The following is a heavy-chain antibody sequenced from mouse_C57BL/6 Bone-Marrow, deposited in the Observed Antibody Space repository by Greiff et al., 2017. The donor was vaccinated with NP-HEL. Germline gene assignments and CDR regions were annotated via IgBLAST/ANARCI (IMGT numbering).Heavy chain of an antibody. D-gene: IGHD2-5*01. CDR1: GYTFTDHF. Sequence: QVQLQQSGAELASPGASVTLSCKASGYTFTDHFMNWVKKRPGQGLEWIGRIYPVSGETNYNQKFMGKATFSVDRSSSTVYMVLNSLTSEDPAVYNCGSRDYSNYGAMDYWGQGTSVTVSS. J-gene: IGHJ4*01. V-gene: IGHV1-11*01. CDR3: GSRDYSNYGAMDY. CDR2: IYPVSGET.